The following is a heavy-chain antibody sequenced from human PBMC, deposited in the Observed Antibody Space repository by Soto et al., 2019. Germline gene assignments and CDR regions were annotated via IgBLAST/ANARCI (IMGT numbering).Heavy chain of an antibody. Sequence: SVKVSCKASGGTFSIYAISCLRQAPGQGLEWMGGIIPIFGTANYAQKFQGRVTITADESTSTAYMELSSLRSEDTAVYYCARGVHPGYSSGWCNFDPWGQGTLVTVSS. D-gene: IGHD6-19*01. CDR3: ARGVHPGYSSGWCNFDP. CDR2: IIPIFGTA. V-gene: IGHV1-69*13. CDR1: GGTFSIYA. J-gene: IGHJ5*02.